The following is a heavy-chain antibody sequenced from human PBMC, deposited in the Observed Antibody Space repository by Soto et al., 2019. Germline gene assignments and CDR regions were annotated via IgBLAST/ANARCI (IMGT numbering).Heavy chain of an antibody. D-gene: IGHD7-27*01. CDR1: GYSISSGYY. Sequence: PSETLSLTCAVSGYSISSGYYWCWIRQPPGKGLEWIGSIYHSGSTYYNPSLKSRVTISVDTSKNQFSLKLSSVTAADTAVYYCARELGDYYYYYGMDVWGQGTTVTVSS. J-gene: IGHJ6*02. V-gene: IGHV4-38-2*01. CDR2: IYHSGST. CDR3: ARELGDYYYYYGMDV.